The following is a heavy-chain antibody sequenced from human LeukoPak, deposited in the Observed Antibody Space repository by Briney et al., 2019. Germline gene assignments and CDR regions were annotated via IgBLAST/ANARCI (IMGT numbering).Heavy chain of an antibody. CDR1: GFTFSNHI. Sequence: GDSLRLSCAASGFTFSNHIINWVRQAPGKGLEWVSGISSRSSYIYYADSVKGRFTISRDNSKNTLSLQMNSLRAEDTAVYYCAKGSHNWGPYYFDNWGQGTLVTVSS. J-gene: IGHJ4*02. D-gene: IGHD7-27*01. CDR3: AKGSHNWGPYYFDN. V-gene: IGHV3-21*04. CDR2: ISSRSSYI.